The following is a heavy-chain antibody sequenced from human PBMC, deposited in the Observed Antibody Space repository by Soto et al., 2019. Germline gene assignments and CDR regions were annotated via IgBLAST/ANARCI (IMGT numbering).Heavy chain of an antibody. CDR3: AKEDTAMVP. J-gene: IGHJ5*02. Sequence: QVQLVESGGGVVQPGRSLRRSCAASGFTFSSYGMHWVRQAPGKGLEWVAVISYDGSNKYYADSVKGRFTISRDNSKNTLYLQMNSLRAEDTAVYYCAKEDTAMVPCGQGTLVTVSS. V-gene: IGHV3-30*18. D-gene: IGHD5-18*01. CDR1: GFTFSSYG. CDR2: ISYDGSNK.